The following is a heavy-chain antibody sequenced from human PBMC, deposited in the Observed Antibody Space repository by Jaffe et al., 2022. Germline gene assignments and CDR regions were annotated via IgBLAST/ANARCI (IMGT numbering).Heavy chain of an antibody. CDR1: GYTFTSYD. Sequence: QVQLVQSGAEVKKPGASVKVSCKASGYTFTSYDINWVRQATGQGLEWMGWMNPNSGNTGYAQKFQGRVTMTRNTSISTAYMELSSLRSEDTAVYYCARTRREAFGGVIVPFDYWGQGTLVTVSS. D-gene: IGHD3-16*02. V-gene: IGHV1-8*01. CDR2: MNPNSGNT. CDR3: ARTRREAFGGVIVPFDY. J-gene: IGHJ4*02.